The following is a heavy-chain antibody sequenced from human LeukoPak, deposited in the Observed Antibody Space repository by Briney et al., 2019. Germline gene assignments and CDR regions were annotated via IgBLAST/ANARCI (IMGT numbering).Heavy chain of an antibody. D-gene: IGHD6-13*01. Sequence: SETLSLTCTVSGGSISSSSYYWGWIRQPPGKGLEWIGSIYYSGSTYYNPSLKSRVTISVDTSKNQFSLKLSSVTAADTAVYYCARHTRVFGQRYFDYWGQGTLVTVSS. CDR1: GGSISSSSYY. CDR2: IYYSGST. CDR3: ARHTRVFGQRYFDY. V-gene: IGHV4-39*01. J-gene: IGHJ4*02.